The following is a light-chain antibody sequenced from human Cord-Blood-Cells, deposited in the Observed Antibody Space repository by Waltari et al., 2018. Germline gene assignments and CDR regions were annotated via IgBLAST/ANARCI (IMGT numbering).Light chain of an antibody. J-gene: IGLJ1*01. CDR3: CSYAGSYTGV. Sequence: SALPQPRPVSGSPGPPVTIPCTGTCRDVGGYTYVSWYQPHPGKAPKLMINDVSKRPSGVPDRFSGSKAGNTASLTISGLQAEDEADYYCCSYAGSYTGVFGTGTKVTVL. CDR1: CRDVGGYTY. CDR2: DVS. V-gene: IGLV2-11*01.